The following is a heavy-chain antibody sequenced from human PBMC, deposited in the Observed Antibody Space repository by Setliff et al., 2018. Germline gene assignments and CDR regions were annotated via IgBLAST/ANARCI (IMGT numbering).Heavy chain of an antibody. D-gene: IGHD3-10*01. CDR1: GGSISSGGYY. CDR3: ARALLWFGEGMDV. J-gene: IGHJ6*03. CDR2: MYNSGNT. V-gene: IGHV4-61*08. Sequence: SETLSLTCTVSGGSISSGGYYWSWIRQPPGKGLEWVGYMYNSGNTNYNPSLRRRVAISVDKSKNQFSLKLSSVTAADTAVYYCARALLWFGEGMDVWGKGTTVTVSS.